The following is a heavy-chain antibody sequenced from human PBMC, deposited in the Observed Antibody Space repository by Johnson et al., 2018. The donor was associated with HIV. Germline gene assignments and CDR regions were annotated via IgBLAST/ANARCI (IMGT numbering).Heavy chain of an antibody. D-gene: IGHD3-22*01. CDR3: ARDGQDRDDAFDI. Sequence: VQLVESVGGLIQPGGSLRLSCAASGFTVSSNYMSWVRQAPGKGLEWVSVIYSGGSTYYADSVKGRFTISRDNSKNTLYLQMNSLRAEDTAVYYCARDGQDRDDAFDIWGQGTMVTVSS. V-gene: IGHV3-53*01. CDR1: GFTVSSNY. J-gene: IGHJ3*02. CDR2: IYSGGST.